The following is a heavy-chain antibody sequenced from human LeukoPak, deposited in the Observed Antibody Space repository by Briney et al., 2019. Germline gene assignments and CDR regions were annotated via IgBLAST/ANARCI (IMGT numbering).Heavy chain of an antibody. V-gene: IGHV3-30-3*01. J-gene: IGHJ4*02. D-gene: IGHD1-26*01. CDR1: GFTFSSYA. Sequence: PRRSLRLSCAASGFTFSSYAMHWVRQAPGKGLEWVAVISYDGSNKYYADSVKGRFTISRDNSKNTLYLQMNSLRAEDTAVYYCARGSGSYFPHIDYRGQGTLVTVSS. CDR3: ARGSGSYFPHIDY. CDR2: ISYDGSNK.